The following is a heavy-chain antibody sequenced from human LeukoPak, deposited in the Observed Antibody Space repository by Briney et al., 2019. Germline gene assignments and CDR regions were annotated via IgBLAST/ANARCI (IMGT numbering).Heavy chain of an antibody. CDR3: ARGTVSEFDY. V-gene: IGHV4-39*07. J-gene: IGHJ4*02. CDR2: IYYSGST. CDR1: GGSISSSSYY. Sequence: SETLSLTCTVSGGSISSSSYYWGWIRQPPGKGLEWIGSIYYSGSTYYNPSLKSRVTISVVTSKNQFSLKLSSVTAADTAVYYCARGTVSEFDYWGQGTLVTVSS. D-gene: IGHD4-11*01.